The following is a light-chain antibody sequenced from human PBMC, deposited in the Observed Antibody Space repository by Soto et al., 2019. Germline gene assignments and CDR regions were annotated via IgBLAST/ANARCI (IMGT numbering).Light chain of an antibody. V-gene: IGLV2-14*01. CDR3: ISYTGSSTSYV. CDR2: GVS. J-gene: IGLJ1*01. CDR1: RSDIGSYNY. Sequence: QSVLTQPASVSGSPGQSITISCSGTRSDIGSYNYVAWYQQFPGKTPKILIYGVSNRPSGVSSRFSGSKSGNTASLTISGLQDEDEADYYCISYTGSSTSYVFGSGTKVTVL.